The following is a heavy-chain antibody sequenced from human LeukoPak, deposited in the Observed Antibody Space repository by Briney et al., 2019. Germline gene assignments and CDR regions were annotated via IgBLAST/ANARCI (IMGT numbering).Heavy chain of an antibody. V-gene: IGHV4-30-2*01. CDR1: GGSISSGGYS. CDR2: IYHSGST. Sequence: ETSETLSLTCTVSGGSISSGGYSWSWIRQPPGKGLEWIGYIYHSGSTYYNPSLKSRVTISVDRSKNQFSLKLSSVTAADTAVYYCARSGYYSYGMDVWGQGTTVTVSS. D-gene: IGHD3-3*01. CDR3: ARSGYYSYGMDV. J-gene: IGHJ6*02.